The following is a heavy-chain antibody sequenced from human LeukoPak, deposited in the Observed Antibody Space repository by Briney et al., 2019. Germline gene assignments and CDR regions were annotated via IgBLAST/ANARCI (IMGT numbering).Heavy chain of an antibody. CDR1: GGSISSYY. D-gene: IGHD6-13*01. CDR2: IYYSGST. J-gene: IGHJ5*02. V-gene: IGHV4-59*12. CDR3: ARRTSSSSWYPGPAFDP. Sequence: PSETQSLTCTVSGGSISSYYWSWIRQPPGKGLEWIGYIYYSGSTNYNPSLKSRVTISVDTSKNQFSLKLSSVTAADTAVYYCARRTSSSSWYPGPAFDPWGQGTLVTVSS.